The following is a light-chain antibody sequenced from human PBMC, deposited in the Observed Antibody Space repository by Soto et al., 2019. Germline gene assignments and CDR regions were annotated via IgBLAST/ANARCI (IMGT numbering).Light chain of an antibody. CDR1: QSVSGN. V-gene: IGKV3-15*01. CDR2: GAA. J-gene: IGKJ2*01. CDR3: QQYNNWPPFT. Sequence: EIVMTQSPATLSVSPGEGVTLSCRASQSVSGNLAWYQQKPGQAPRLLIYGAATRATGTPARFSGSGSGTQFTLTISGLQSEDVAVYDCQQYNNWPPFTFGQGTKLEIK.